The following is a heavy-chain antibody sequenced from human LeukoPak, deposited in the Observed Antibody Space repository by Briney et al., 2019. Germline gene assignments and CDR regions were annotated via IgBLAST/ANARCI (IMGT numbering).Heavy chain of an antibody. V-gene: IGHV1-69*01. CDR2: IIPIFGTA. J-gene: IGHJ4*02. D-gene: IGHD5-24*01. Sequence: ASVKVSCKASGGTFNSYAISWVRQAPGQGLEWMGGIIPIFGTANYAQKFQGRVTITADESTSTAYMELSSLRSEDTAVYYCARDSQDGYNFDYFDYWGQGTLVTVSS. CDR3: ARDSQDGYNFDYFDY. CDR1: GGTFNSYA.